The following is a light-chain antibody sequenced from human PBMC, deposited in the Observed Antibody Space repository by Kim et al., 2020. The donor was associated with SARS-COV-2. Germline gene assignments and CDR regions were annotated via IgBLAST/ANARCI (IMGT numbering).Light chain of an antibody. CDR3: QKYNSAPALT. J-gene: IGKJ4*01. CDR2: AAS. CDR1: QGISNY. V-gene: IGKV1-27*01. Sequence: ASVGDRVPITSRASQGISNYLAWYQQKPGKIPRLLIYAASTLQSGVPSRFSGSGSGTDFTLTISSLQPEDVASYYCQKYNSAPALTFGGGTRVEI.